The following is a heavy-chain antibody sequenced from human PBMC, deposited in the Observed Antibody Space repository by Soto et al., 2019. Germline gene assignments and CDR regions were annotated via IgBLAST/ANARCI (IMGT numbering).Heavy chain of an antibody. CDR3: ARGLMVRGVPKGDAFDI. D-gene: IGHD3-10*01. CDR2: IYSGGST. J-gene: IGHJ3*02. Sequence: GGSLRLSXAASGFTVSSNYMSWVRQAPGKGLEWVSVIYSGGSTYYADSVKGRFTISRDNSKNTLYLQMNSLRAEDTAVYYCARGLMVRGVPKGDAFDIWGQGTMVTVSS. V-gene: IGHV3-53*01. CDR1: GFTVSSNY.